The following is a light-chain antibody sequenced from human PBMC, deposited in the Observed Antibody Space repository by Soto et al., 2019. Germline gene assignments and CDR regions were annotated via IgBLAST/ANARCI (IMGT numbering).Light chain of an antibody. CDR1: QSISTY. CDR3: QQRYVWLT. V-gene: IGKV3-11*01. CDR2: DAS. Sequence: IVLTHSPATLSLSPGERSTLSCRAGQSISTYLAWYQQKSGQAPRLLIYDASNRATGTPARFSGSGSGTDFNLTISSLEPEASAVYYCQQRYVWLTFGGGNKVDIK. J-gene: IGKJ4*01.